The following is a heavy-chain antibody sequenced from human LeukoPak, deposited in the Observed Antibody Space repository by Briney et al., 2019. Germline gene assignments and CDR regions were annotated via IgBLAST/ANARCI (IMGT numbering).Heavy chain of an antibody. J-gene: IGHJ3*02. CDR3: ASAIVVVPAGHDAFDI. Sequence: ASVKVSCKASGYTFTSYGISWVRQAPGQGLEWMGWISAYNGNTNYAQKLQGRVTMTTDTSTRTAYMELRSLRSDDTAVYYCASAIVVVPAGHDAFDIWGQGTMVTVSS. V-gene: IGHV1-18*01. CDR1: GYTFTSYG. D-gene: IGHD2-2*01. CDR2: ISAYNGNT.